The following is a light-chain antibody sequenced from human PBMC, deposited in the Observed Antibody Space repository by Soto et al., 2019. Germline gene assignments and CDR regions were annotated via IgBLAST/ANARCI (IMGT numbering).Light chain of an antibody. CDR1: QSVSSSY. CDR2: GAS. V-gene: IGKV3-20*01. CDR3: QQYGSSPPRT. Sequence: EIVLTQSPGTLSLSPGERATLSCRASQSVSSSYLAWYQQKPGQAPRLLIYGASSRATGIPDRFNGSGSGTDFTLTISRLEPEDFAVYYLQQYGSSPPRTFGQGPNVEL. J-gene: IGKJ1*01.